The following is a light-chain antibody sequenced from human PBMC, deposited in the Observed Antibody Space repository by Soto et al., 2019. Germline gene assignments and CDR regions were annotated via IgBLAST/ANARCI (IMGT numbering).Light chain of an antibody. CDR1: QSVSSN. J-gene: IGKJ1*01. CDR2: GAS. Sequence: EIMMSLSPVTLSVYQGERATLSCRASQSVSSNLAWYQQKPGQAPRLLIYGASTRATGIPARFSGSGSGTEFTLTISSLQSEDFAVYYCQQYNNWLRTFCQGTKVDNK. V-gene: IGKV3-15*01. CDR3: QQYNNWLRT.